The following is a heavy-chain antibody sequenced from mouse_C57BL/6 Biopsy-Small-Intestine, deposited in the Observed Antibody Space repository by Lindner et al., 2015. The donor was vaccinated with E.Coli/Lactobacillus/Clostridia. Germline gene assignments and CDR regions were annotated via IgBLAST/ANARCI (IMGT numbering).Heavy chain of an antibody. CDR3: ARGDAGSALSIFDY. CDR2: INPDSGGT. J-gene: IGHJ4*01. Sequence: SVKVSCKASGYSLTNYYLYWVRQAPGQGLEWLGWINPDSGGTKYAQKFQGRVTLTRDTSINTAYMELTRLTSDDTAVYYCARGDAGSALSIFDYWGQGTLVTVSS. D-gene: IGHD6-1*01. V-gene: IGHV1-84*02. CDR1: GYSLTNYY.